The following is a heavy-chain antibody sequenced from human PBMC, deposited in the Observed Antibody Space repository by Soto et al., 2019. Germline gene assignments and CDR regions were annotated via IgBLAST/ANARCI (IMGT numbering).Heavy chain of an antibody. CDR2: IYYSGST. CDR1: SGSISSSSSY. CDR3: ARSPIWIQPNSGPMGGYFDY. Sequence: SETLSLTCTVSSGSISSSSSYWGWIRQPPGKGLEWIGYIYYSGSTYYNPSLKSRVTISVDTSKNQFSLKLSSVTAADTAVYYCARSPIWIQPNSGPMGGYFDYWGQGTLVTVSS. V-gene: IGHV4-39*07. D-gene: IGHD5-18*01. J-gene: IGHJ4*02.